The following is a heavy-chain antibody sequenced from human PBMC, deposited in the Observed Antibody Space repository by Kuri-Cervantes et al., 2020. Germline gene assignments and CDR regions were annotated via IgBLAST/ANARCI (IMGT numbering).Heavy chain of an antibody. CDR1: GFTFSSYG. V-gene: IGHV3-30*18. CDR3: AKDRRAYCSSTSCYTGLFDY. Sequence: LSLTCAASGFTFSSYGMHWVRQAPGKGLEWVAVISYDGSNKYYADSVKGRFTISRDNSKNTLYLQMNSLRAEDTAVYYCAKDRRAYCSSTSCYTGLFDYWGQGTLVTVSS. D-gene: IGHD2-2*02. J-gene: IGHJ4*02. CDR2: ISYDGSNK.